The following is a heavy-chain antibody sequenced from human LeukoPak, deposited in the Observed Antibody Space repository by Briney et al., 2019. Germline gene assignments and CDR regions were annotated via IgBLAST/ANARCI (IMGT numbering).Heavy chain of an antibody. CDR1: GYTFTSYG. V-gene: IGHV1-8*02. CDR3: TKGLRADF. CDR2: MNPRSGSK. Sequence: ASVKVSCKASGYTFTSYGISWVRQAPGQGLEWMGWMNPRSGSKVYAQKFQGRVIMTSDNSINTAYMELTSLTSDDTAVYYCTKGLRADFWGQGTQVTVSS. J-gene: IGHJ4*02.